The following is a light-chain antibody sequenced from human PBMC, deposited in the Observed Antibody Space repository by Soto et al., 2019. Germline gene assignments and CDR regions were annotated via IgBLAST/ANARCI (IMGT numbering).Light chain of an antibody. V-gene: IGLV2-8*01. Sequence: QSALTQPPSASGSPGQSVTISCTGTSSDVGGYNYVSWYQQPPGKAPKLMIHDVTKRPSGVPDRFSGSKSGNTASLTVSGLQTEDAADYYCSSYAGSNTVVFGGGTKVTVL. CDR1: SSDVGGYNY. CDR3: SSYAGSNTVV. J-gene: IGLJ2*01. CDR2: DVT.